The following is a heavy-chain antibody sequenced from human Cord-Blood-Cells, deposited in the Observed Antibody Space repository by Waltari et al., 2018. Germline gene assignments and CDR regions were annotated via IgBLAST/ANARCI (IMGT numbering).Heavy chain of an antibody. CDR1: GDSVSSNSAA. CDR3: ARDHCSSTSCYNYWYFDL. J-gene: IGHJ2*01. Sequence: QVQLQPSGPGLVKPSQTLSLTCAISGDSVSSNSAAWNWIRQSPSRGLEWLGRTYYRSKWYNDYAVSVKSRITISPDTSKNQFSLQLNSVTPEDTAVYYCARDHCSSTSCYNYWYFDLWGRGTLVTVSS. V-gene: IGHV6-1*01. D-gene: IGHD2-2*02. CDR2: TYYRSKWYN.